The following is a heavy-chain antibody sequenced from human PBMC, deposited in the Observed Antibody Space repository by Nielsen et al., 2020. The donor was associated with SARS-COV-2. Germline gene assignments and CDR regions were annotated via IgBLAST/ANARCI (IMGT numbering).Heavy chain of an antibody. CDR1: GFTFSSYA. Sequence: GGSLRLSCAASGFTFSSYAMHWVRQAPGKGLEWVAVISYDGSNKYYADSVKGRFTISRDNSKNTLYLQMNSLRAEDTAVYYCARDDYGGNLRSGMDVWGQGTTVTVSS. CDR2: ISYDGSNK. J-gene: IGHJ6*02. CDR3: ARDDYGGNLRSGMDV. V-gene: IGHV3-30*04. D-gene: IGHD4-23*01.